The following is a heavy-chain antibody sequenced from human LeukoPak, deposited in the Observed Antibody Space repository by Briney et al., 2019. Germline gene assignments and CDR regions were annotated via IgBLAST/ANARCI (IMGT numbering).Heavy chain of an antibody. CDR1: GFTFSSYE. J-gene: IGHJ6*02. D-gene: IGHD4-17*01. Sequence: GGSLRLSCAASGFTFSSYEMNWVRQAPGKGLEWVSYISSSGSTIYYADSVKGRFTISRDNAKNSLYLQMNSLRAEDTAVYYCASAGGLYYGDYRYGMDVWGQGTTVTVSS. CDR2: ISSSGSTI. CDR3: ASAGGLYYGDYRYGMDV. V-gene: IGHV3-48*03.